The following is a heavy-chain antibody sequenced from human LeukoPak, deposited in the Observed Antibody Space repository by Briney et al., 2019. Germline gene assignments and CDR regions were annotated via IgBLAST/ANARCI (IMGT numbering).Heavy chain of an antibody. CDR3: TRSVVAANPFDY. V-gene: IGHV3-73*01. D-gene: IGHD2-15*01. CDR2: IRSKANSYAT. CDR1: GFTFSGSA. Sequence: GGSLRLSCAASGFTFSGSAMHWVRQASGKGLEWVGRIRSKANSYATAYAASVKGRFTISRDDSKNTAYLQMNSLKTEDTAVYYCTRSVVAANPFDYWGQGTLVTVSS. J-gene: IGHJ4*02.